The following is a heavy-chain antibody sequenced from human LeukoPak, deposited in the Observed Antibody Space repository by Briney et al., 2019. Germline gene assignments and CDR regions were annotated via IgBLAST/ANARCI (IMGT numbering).Heavy chain of an antibody. V-gene: IGHV3-9*01. CDR3: AKDDYGDHSFDY. J-gene: IGHJ4*02. CDR2: ISWNSGSI. CDR1: GFTFDDYA. D-gene: IGHD4-17*01. Sequence: GGSLRLSCAASGFTFDDYAVHWVRQAPGKGLEWVSGISWNSGSIGYADSVKGRFTISRDNAKNSLYLQMNSLRAEDTALYYCAKDDYGDHSFDYWGQGTLVTVSS.